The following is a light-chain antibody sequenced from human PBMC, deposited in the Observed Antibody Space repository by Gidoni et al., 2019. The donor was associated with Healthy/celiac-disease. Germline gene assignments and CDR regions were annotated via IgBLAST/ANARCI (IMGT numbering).Light chain of an antibody. CDR2: AAS. CDR3: QQYYSTPRT. V-gene: IGKV1-NL1*01. CDR1: QGISNS. Sequence: DIQLTQSPSSLSASVGDRVTITCRASQGISNSLAWYQQKPGKAPKLLLYAASRVESGVPSRFSGSGSGTDYTLTISSLQPEDFATYYCQQYYSTPRTFGQGTKVEIK. J-gene: IGKJ1*01.